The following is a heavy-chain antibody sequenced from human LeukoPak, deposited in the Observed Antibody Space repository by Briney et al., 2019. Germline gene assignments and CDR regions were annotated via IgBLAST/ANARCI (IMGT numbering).Heavy chain of an antibody. CDR2: ITWDSGIA. D-gene: IGHD3-10*02. J-gene: IGHJ6*04. Sequence: GGSLRLSCEVFGFTFDKFGMHWVRQAPGKGLEWVSDITWDSGIARYADSVKGRFTISRDNAKNSLYLQMNSLRAEDTAVYYCAELGITMIGGVWGKGTTVTISS. V-gene: IGHV3-9*01. CDR3: AELGITMIGGV. CDR1: GFTFDKFG.